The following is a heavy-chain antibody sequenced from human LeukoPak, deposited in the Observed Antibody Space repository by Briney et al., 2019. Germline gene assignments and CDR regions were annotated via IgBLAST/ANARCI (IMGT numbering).Heavy chain of an antibody. D-gene: IGHD3-3*01. CDR1: GGSISSYY. CDR2: IYYSGST. Sequence: SETLSLTCTVSGGSISSYYWSWIRQPPGKGLEWIGYIYYSGSTNYNPSLKSRVTISVDTSKNQFSLKLSSVTAADTAEYYCARINFGVVIDDAFDVWGQGTMVTVSS. J-gene: IGHJ3*01. CDR3: ARINFGVVIDDAFDV. V-gene: IGHV4-59*01.